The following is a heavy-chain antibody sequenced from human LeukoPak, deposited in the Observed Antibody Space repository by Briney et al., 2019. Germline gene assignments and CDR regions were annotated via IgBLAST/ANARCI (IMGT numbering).Heavy chain of an antibody. J-gene: IGHJ4*02. Sequence: GGSLRLSCAASGFTFSSYSMNWVRQAPGKGLEWVSCISSSSSYIYYADSVKGRFTISRDNAKNSLYLQMNSLRAEDTAVYYCARDQWDCSSTSCHDYWGQRTLVTVSS. D-gene: IGHD2-2*01. V-gene: IGHV3-21*01. CDR1: GFTFSSYS. CDR3: ARDQWDCSSTSCHDY. CDR2: ISSSSSYI.